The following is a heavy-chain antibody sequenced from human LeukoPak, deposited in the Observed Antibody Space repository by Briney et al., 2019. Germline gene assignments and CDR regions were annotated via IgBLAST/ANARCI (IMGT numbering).Heavy chain of an antibody. CDR2: ISGSGGST. CDR1: GFTFSSYA. Sequence: PGGSLRLSCAASGFTFSSYAMSWVRQAPRKGLEWVSAISGSGGSTYYADSVKGRFTISRDNSKNTLYLQMNSLRAEDTAVYYCAKDRAYSGSYNDYWGQGTLVTVSS. D-gene: IGHD1-26*01. J-gene: IGHJ4*02. V-gene: IGHV3-23*01. CDR3: AKDRAYSGSYNDY.